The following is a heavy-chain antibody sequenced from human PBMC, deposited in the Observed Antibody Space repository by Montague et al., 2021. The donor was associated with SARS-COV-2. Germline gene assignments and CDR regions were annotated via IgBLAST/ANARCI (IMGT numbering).Heavy chain of an antibody. V-gene: IGHV4-59*05. CDR1: GGSISSYY. CDR3: ARLKRYFDSSGSPSAFDF. Sequence: SETLSLTCTVSGGSISSYYWSWIRQPPGKGLEWIGSIYYTGNTYYNPSLKSRVTISVVMSKNHFTLKLSSVTAAETAVYYCARLKRYFDSSGSPSAFDFWGQGTKVTVSS. J-gene: IGHJ3*01. D-gene: IGHD3-22*01. CDR2: IYYTGNT.